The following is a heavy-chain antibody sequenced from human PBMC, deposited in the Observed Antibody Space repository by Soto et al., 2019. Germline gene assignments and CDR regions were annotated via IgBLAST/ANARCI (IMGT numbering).Heavy chain of an antibody. D-gene: IGHD6-13*01. J-gene: IGHJ4*02. CDR1: GGTFSSYA. CDR2: IIPIFGTA. V-gene: IGHV1-69*13. Sequence: PSVKVSCKASGGTFSSYAISWVRQAPGQGLEWMGGIIPIFGTANYAQKFQGRVTITADESTSTAYMELSSLRSEDTAVYYCARESIAAAVFDYWGQGTLVTVSS. CDR3: ARESIAAAVFDY.